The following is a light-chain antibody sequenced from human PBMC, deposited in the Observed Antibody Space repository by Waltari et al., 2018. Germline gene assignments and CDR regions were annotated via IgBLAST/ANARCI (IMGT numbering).Light chain of an antibody. J-gene: IGLJ2*01. V-gene: IGLV1-36*01. CDR3: AAWDDSLNRVL. CDR1: SSNLGSNS. CDR2: YDD. Sequence: HSVLTQPLSMSEAPSQRVTISCSGTSSNLGSNSVNLYQQLPGKAPKLLIYYDDLLSSGVSDRFSGSKSGTSASLAISCLQSEDEADYFCAAWDDSLNRVLFGGGTKLTVL.